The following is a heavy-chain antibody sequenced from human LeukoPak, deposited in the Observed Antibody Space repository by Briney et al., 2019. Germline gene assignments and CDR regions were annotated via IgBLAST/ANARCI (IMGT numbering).Heavy chain of an antibody. J-gene: IGHJ4*02. Sequence: GRSLRLSCAASGFTCSSYGMHWVRQDPGKGLEWVAVIWYDGSNKYYADSVKGRFTISRDNSKNTLYLQMNSLRAEDTAVYYCAKGGAQLWLLGYWGQGTLVTFSS. CDR3: AKGGAQLWLLGY. CDR2: IWYDGSNK. D-gene: IGHD5-18*01. CDR1: GFTCSSYG. V-gene: IGHV3-33*06.